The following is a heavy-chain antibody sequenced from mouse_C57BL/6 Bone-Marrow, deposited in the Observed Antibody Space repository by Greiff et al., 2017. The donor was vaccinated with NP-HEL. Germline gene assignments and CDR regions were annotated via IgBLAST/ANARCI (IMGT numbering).Heavy chain of an antibody. CDR3: TTDSNYEADFDY. D-gene: IGHD2-5*01. Sequence: EVQLQQSGAELVRPGASVKLSCTASGFNIKDDYMHWVKQRPEQGLEWIGWIDPENGDTEYASKFQGKATITADTSSNTAYLQLSSLTSEDTAVYYCTTDSNYEADFDYWGQGTTLTVSS. CDR2: IDPENGDT. V-gene: IGHV14-4*01. CDR1: GFNIKDDY. J-gene: IGHJ2*01.